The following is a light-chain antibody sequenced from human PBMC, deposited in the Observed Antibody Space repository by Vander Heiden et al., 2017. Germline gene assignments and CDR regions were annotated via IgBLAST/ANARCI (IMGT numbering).Light chain of an antibody. CDR1: RSNIGAGFD. CDR3: QSYETTLSASGVV. Sequence: QSVLTQPPSVPEAPGQRVAISCTGSRSNIGAGFDVNWYRQLPGAAPELLIYRSGNRPSGVPDRVSGSKSGTSASLAITGLQAEDEADYYCQSYETTLSASGVVFGGGTKLTVL. J-gene: IGLJ3*02. V-gene: IGLV1-40*01. CDR2: RSG.